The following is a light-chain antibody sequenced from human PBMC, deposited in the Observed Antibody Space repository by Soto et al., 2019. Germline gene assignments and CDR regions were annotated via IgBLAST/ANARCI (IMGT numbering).Light chain of an antibody. CDR2: GAS. J-gene: IGKJ1*01. CDR3: QQYNNWPPWT. Sequence: EIVMTQSPATLSVSPGERATLSCRASQRVSKNLAWYQQKPGQAPRLLLYGASTRATGIPARFSGSGSGTEFTLTISSLQSEDFAVYYCQQYNNWPPWTFGQGTKVEIK. V-gene: IGKV3-15*01. CDR1: QRVSKN.